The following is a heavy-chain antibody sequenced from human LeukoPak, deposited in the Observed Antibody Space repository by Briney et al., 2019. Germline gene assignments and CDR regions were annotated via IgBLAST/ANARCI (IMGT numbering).Heavy chain of an antibody. Sequence: ASVKVSCKASGYTFTSYYMHWVRQAPGQGLEWMGIINPSGGSTSYAQKFQGRVTMTRDTSTSTVYMELSSLRSEDTAVYNCAREKITMVRGVIRVFDYWGQGTLGTVSS. D-gene: IGHD3-10*01. CDR3: AREKITMVRGVIRVFDY. CDR2: INPSGGST. V-gene: IGHV1-46*01. CDR1: GYTFTSYY. J-gene: IGHJ4*02.